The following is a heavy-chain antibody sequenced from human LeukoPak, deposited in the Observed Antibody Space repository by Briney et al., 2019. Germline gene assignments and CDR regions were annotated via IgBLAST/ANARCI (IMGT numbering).Heavy chain of an antibody. CDR1: GVMFPSYW. Sequence: PGGSLRLSCAASGVMFPSYWMTWVRQAPGKGLEWIGEVFHSGSTNLNPSLKSRLTLSVDESKHEFSLKLTSVTAADTAVYYCASGGLVSRYLDHWGQGTLVTVSS. CDR3: ASGGLVSRYLDH. J-gene: IGHJ4*02. D-gene: IGHD3-9*01. V-gene: IGHV4-4*02. CDR2: VFHSGST.